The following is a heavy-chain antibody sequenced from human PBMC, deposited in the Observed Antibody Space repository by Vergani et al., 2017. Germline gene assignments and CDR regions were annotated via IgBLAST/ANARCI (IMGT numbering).Heavy chain of an antibody. Sequence: QITLKESGPTLVKPTQTLTLTCTFSGFSLSTSGVGVGWIRQPPGKALEWLALIYWNDDKRYSPSLKSRLTITKDTSKNQVVLTMTNMDPVDTATYYCALSYYDFWSGSVDYWGQGTLVTVSS. CDR2: IYWNDDK. J-gene: IGHJ4*02. CDR3: ALSYYDFWSGSVDY. CDR1: GFSLSTSGVG. V-gene: IGHV2-5*01. D-gene: IGHD3-3*01.